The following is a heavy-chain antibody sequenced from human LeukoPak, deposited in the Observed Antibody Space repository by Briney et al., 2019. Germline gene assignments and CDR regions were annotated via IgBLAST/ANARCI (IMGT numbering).Heavy chain of an antibody. CDR2: ISSNGGST. Sequence: TGGSLRLSCAASGFTFSSYAMHWVRQAPGKGLEYVSAISSNGGSTYYANSVKGRFTISRDNSKNTLHLQMGSLRAEDMAVYYCARGLDVVVPAAYPFNYYYGMDVWGQGTTVTVSS. D-gene: IGHD2-2*01. J-gene: IGHJ6*02. CDR3: ARGLDVVVPAAYPFNYYYGMDV. CDR1: GFTFSSYA. V-gene: IGHV3-64*01.